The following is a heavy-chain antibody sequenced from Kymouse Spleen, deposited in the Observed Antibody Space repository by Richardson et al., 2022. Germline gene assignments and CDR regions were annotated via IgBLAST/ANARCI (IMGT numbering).Heavy chain of an antibody. D-gene: IGHD3-10*01. J-gene: IGHJ6*02. CDR3: ARGDGSGSYYLAYYYYYGMDV. Sequence: QVQLVQSGAEVKKPGASVKVSCKASGYTFTSYDINWVRQATGQGLEWMGWMNPNSGNTGYAQKFQGRVTMTRNTSISTAYMELSSLRSEDTAVYYCARGDGSGSYYLAYYYYYGMDVWGQGTTVTVSS. CDR1: GYTFTSYD. CDR2: MNPNSGNT. V-gene: IGHV1-8*01.